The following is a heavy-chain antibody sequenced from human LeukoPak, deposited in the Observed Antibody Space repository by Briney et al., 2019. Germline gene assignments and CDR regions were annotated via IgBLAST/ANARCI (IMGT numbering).Heavy chain of an antibody. Sequence: GSLRLSCAASGFTFSSYAMSWVRQAPGKGLEWVSAISGSGGSTYYADSVKGRFTISRDNSKNTLYLQMNSLRAEDTAVYYCAKDRLAYCGGDCYKDCWGQGTLVTVSS. J-gene: IGHJ4*02. CDR3: AKDRLAYCGGDCYKDC. CDR1: GFTFSSYA. CDR2: ISGSGGST. V-gene: IGHV3-23*01. D-gene: IGHD2-21*01.